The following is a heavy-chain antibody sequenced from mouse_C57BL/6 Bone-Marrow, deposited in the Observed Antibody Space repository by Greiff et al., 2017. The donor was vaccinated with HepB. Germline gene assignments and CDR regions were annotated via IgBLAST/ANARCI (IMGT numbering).Heavy chain of an antibody. CDR1: GFNIKDYY. J-gene: IGHJ2*01. CDR2: IDPEDGET. V-gene: IGHV14-2*01. D-gene: IGHD6-1*01. CDR3: AASVSPNRGYFDY. Sequence: VQLKQSGAELVKPGASVKLSCTASGFNIKDYYMHWVKQRTEQGLEWIGRIDPEDGETKYAPKFQGKATITADTSSNTAYLQLSSLTSEDTAVYYCAASVSPNRGYFDYWGQGTTLTVSS.